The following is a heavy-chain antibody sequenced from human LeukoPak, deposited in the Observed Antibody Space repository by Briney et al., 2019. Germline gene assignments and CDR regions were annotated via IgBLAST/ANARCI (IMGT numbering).Heavy chain of an antibody. CDR3: ARAPGYDYVWGSYRPESRYYYYYYMDV. J-gene: IGHJ6*03. D-gene: IGHD3-16*02. V-gene: IGHV4-38-2*02. CDR1: GYSISSGYY. CDR2: IYHSGST. Sequence: PSETLSLTCTVSGYSISSGYYWGWIRQPPGKGLEWIGSIYHSGSTYYNPSLKSRVTISVDTSMNQFSLELSSVTAADTAVYYCARAPGYDYVWGSYRPESRYYYYYYMDVWGKGTTVTVSS.